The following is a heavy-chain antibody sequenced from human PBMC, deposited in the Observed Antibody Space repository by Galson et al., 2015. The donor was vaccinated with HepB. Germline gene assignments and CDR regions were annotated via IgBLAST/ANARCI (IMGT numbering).Heavy chain of an antibody. D-gene: IGHD6-19*01. V-gene: IGHV3-11*06. CDR3: ARDRDGRAVAGTEFDY. J-gene: IGHJ4*02. CDR2: ISSSSSYT. CDR1: GFTFSDYY. Sequence: SLRLSCAASGFTFSDYYMSWIRQAPGKGLEWVSYISSSSSYTNYADSVKGRFTISRDNAKNSLYLQMNSLRAEDTAVYYCARDRDGRAVAGTEFDYWGQGTLVTVSS.